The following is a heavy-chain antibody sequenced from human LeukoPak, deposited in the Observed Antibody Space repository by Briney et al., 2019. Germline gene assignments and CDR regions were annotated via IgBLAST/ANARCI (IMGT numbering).Heavy chain of an antibody. D-gene: IGHD6-6*01. CDR1: GFIVSSNY. CDR3: ARSSYSSSSSV. Sequence: GGSLRLSCAASGFIVSSNYMSWVRQAPGKGLEWVASINSDGSEGYYADVVKGRFTISRDNAKNSLYLQINSLRAEDTAVYYCARSSYSSSSSVWGQGTMVTVSS. J-gene: IGHJ3*01. V-gene: IGHV3-7*03. CDR2: INSDGSEG.